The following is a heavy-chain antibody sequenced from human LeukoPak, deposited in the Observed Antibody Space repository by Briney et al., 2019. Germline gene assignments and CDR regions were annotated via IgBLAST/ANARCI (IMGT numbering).Heavy chain of an antibody. CDR1: GDSIRSYY. CDR3: VRDRAYGSGKNWFDP. D-gene: IGHD3-10*01. V-gene: IGHV4-59*01. CDR2: IDDSGSA. Sequence: PSETLSLTCTVSGDSIRSYYWSWIRQPPGEGLEWIGHIDDSGSANRHPSLRSRVTISVDTSKNQFSLKLSSVTAADTAVYFCVRDRAYGSGKNWFDPWGQGTQVTVSS. J-gene: IGHJ5*02.